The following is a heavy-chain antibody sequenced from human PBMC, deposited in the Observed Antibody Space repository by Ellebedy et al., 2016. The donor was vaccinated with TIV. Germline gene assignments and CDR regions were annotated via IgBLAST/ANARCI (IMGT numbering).Heavy chain of an antibody. CDR1: GFTFSDFS. V-gene: IGHV3-11*01. CDR3: ASLGGGYFYYY. CDR2: ISDSGTT. J-gene: IGHJ4*02. D-gene: IGHD2-21*02. Sequence: GGSLRLSXAASGFTFSDFSMSWIRQSPGKGLEWVSYISDSGTTYHAESVKGRFTISRDNAKNSLYLEMNSLRVEDTALYYCASLGGGYFYYYWGQGTPVTVSS.